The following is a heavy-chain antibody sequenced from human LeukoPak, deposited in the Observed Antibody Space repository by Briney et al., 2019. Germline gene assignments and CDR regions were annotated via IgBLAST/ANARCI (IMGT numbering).Heavy chain of an antibody. Sequence: VSVKVSCKASGYTFTGYYMHWVRQAPGQGLEWMAWINPNSGGTNYAQKFQGRVTMTRDTSISTAYMELSRLRSDDTAVYYCARESHGVRFLEWLSGVWFDPWGQGTLVTVSS. V-gene: IGHV1-2*02. D-gene: IGHD3-3*01. CDR3: ARESHGVRFLEWLSGVWFDP. CDR2: INPNSGGT. J-gene: IGHJ5*02. CDR1: GYTFTGYY.